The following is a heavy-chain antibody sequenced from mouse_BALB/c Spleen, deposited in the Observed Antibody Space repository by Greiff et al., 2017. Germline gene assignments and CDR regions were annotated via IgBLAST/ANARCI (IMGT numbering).Heavy chain of an antibody. J-gene: IGHJ1*01. D-gene: IGHD1-1*01. V-gene: IGHV14-3*02. CDR3: ARDYGSSTGYFDV. CDR1: GFNIKDTY. CDR2: IDPANGNT. Sequence: VQLQQSGAELVKPGASVKLSCTASGFNIKDTYMHWVKQRPEQGLEWIGRIDPANGNTKYDPKFQGKATITADTSSNTAYLQLSSLTSEDTAVYYCARDYGSSTGYFDVWGAGTTVTVSS.